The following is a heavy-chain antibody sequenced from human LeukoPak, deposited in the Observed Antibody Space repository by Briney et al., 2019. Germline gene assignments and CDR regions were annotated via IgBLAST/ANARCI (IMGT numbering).Heavy chain of an antibody. CDR1: GGCISSSGYY. D-gene: IGHD3/OR15-3a*01. CDR2: IYYSGNT. Sequence: PSETLSLTCTVSGGCISSSGYYWGWIRQAAGKGLEWIGSIYYSGNTYYNASLKSRVSISVDTSKNHFSLRLTSVTAADTAVYYCARQTGSGLFILPGGQGTLVTVSS. V-gene: IGHV4-39*01. J-gene: IGHJ4*02. CDR3: ARQTGSGLFILP.